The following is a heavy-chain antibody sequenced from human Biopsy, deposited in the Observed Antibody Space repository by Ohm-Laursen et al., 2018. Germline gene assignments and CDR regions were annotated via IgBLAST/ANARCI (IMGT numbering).Heavy chain of an antibody. D-gene: IGHD1-1*01. CDR3: AADINVWNVNY. CDR1: GYTLTELS. CDR2: FAPENGKT. J-gene: IGHJ4*02. V-gene: IGHV1-24*01. Sequence: ASVKVSCKVSGYTLTELSMHWVRQAPGSGLEWMGGFAPENGKTIYAQKFQGRVTMTEDTPTDTAYMELSSLRSEDTAVYYCAADINVWNVNYWGQGTQVTVSS.